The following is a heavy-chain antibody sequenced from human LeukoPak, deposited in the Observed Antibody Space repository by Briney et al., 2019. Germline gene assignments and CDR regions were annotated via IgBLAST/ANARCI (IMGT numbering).Heavy chain of an antibody. CDR2: ISSSSSNI. J-gene: IGHJ4*02. CDR3: ARGGAARPDY. D-gene: IGHD6-6*01. Sequence: PGRSLRLSCAASGFTFRNYGMNWVRQAPGKGLEWVSYISSSSSNIAYADSVKGRFTISRDNVKNSLYLQINSLRVEDTSVYYCARGGAARPDYWGQGTLVTVSS. CDR1: GFTFRNYG. V-gene: IGHV3-48*04.